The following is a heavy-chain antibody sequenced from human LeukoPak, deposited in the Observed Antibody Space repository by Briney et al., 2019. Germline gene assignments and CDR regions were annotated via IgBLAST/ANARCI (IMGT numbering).Heavy chain of an antibody. D-gene: IGHD3-10*01. J-gene: IGHJ5*02. CDR1: GYTFTSYA. V-gene: IGHV1-18*01. CDR2: ISAYNGNT. Sequence: ASVKVSCKASGYTFTSYAITWVRQAPGQGLEWMGWISAYNGNTNYAQKLQGRVTMTTDTSTNTAYLELSSLRSEDTAVYYCARDLNMIRGARYRPYKWFDPWGQGTLVTVSS. CDR3: ARDLNMIRGARYRPYKWFDP.